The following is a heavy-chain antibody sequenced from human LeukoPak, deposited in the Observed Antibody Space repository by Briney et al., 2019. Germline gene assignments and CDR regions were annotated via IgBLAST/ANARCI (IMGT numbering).Heavy chain of an antibody. CDR1: GFTFSSYA. V-gene: IGHV3-23*01. CDR2: ISGSGGST. Sequence: GGSLRLSCAASGFTFSSYAMSWVRQAPGKGLEWVSAISGSGGSTYYADSVKGRFTISRDNSKNTLYLQMNGLRAEDTAVYYCAKDFSVAINACDYWGQGTLVTVSS. J-gene: IGHJ4*02. D-gene: IGHD2-2*01. CDR3: AKDFSVAINACDY.